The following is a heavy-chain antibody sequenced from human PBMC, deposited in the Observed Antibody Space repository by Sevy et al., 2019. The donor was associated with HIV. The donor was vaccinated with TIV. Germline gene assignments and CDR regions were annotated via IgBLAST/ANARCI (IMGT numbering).Heavy chain of an antibody. CDR1: GFTFSIYA. CDR2: ISVSGGST. D-gene: IGHD3-9*01. Sequence: GGSLRLSCAASGFTFSIYAMSWVRQAPGKGLEWVSTISVSGGSTYYADSVKGRFTISRDNSKNTLYLQMNSLRAEDTAIYFCAKDHDNNWFDPWGQETLVTVSS. CDR3: AKDHDNNWFDP. J-gene: IGHJ5*02. V-gene: IGHV3-23*01.